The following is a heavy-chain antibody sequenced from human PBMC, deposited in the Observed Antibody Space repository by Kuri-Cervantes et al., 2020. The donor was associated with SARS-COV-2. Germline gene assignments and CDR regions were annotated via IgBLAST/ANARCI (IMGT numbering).Heavy chain of an antibody. CDR1: GFTFSSYA. CDR2: IYSGGSST. Sequence: GESLKISCAASGFTFSSYAMSWVRQAPGKGLEWVSVIYSGGSSTYYADSMKGRFTISRDNSKNTLYLQMNSLRAEDTAVYYCAKDGDPDYWGQGTLVTVSS. CDR3: AKDGDPDY. D-gene: IGHD2-21*01. V-gene: IGHV3-23*03. J-gene: IGHJ4*02.